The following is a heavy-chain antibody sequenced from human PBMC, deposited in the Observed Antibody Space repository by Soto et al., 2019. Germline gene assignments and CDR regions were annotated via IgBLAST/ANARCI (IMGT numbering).Heavy chain of an antibody. CDR1: GYTFTSYY. Sequence: ASVKGSCKASGYTFTSYYMHWVRQAPGQGLEWMGIINPDGGSTSCAQKFQGRVTVTRDTPTTTVYMELSSLRSEDTAVYYCARVGPYYESSGYYYFDYWGQGTPVTVSS. J-gene: IGHJ4*02. CDR2: INPDGGST. CDR3: ARVGPYYESSGYYYFDY. V-gene: IGHV1-46*01. D-gene: IGHD3-22*01.